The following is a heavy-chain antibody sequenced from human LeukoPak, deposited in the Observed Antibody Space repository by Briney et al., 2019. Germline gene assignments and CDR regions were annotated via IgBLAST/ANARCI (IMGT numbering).Heavy chain of an antibody. J-gene: IGHJ4*02. CDR1: GFTFSSYG. CDR2: IWYDGSNK. Sequence: PGGSLRLSCAASGFTFSSYGMHWVRQAPGKGLEWVAVIWYDGSNKYYADSVKGRFTISRGNSKNTLYLQMNSLRAEDTAVYYCAREMRPYGDYGPFDYWGQGTLVTVSS. V-gene: IGHV3-33*01. CDR3: AREMRPYGDYGPFDY. D-gene: IGHD4-17*01.